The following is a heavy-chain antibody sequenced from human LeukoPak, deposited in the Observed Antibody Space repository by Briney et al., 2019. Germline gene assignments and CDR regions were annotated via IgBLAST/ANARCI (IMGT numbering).Heavy chain of an antibody. CDR2: VIAIFGDT. J-gene: IGHJ3*02. CDR3: ARFPNVVAPSIGAIDI. CDR1: GGTFSSFP. Sequence: GASVKVSCKASGGTFSSFPIGWVRQAPGQGLEWMGQVIAIFGDTKYAQKFQCRLTITADESSSTAYMELRSLRSEDTAMYYCARFPNVVAPSIGAIDIWGQGTMVIVSS. D-gene: IGHD2-15*01. V-gene: IGHV1-69*13.